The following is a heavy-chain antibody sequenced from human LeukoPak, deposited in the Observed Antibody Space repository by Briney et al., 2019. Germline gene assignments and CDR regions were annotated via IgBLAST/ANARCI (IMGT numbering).Heavy chain of an antibody. CDR1: GGTFSSYA. Sequence: ASVKVSCKASGGTFSSYAISWVRQAPGQGLEWMGGIIPIFGTANYAQKFQGRVTIIADKSTSTAYMELSSLRSEDTAVYYCARGDYRYYYYMDVWGKGTTVTVSS. CDR2: IIPIFGTA. J-gene: IGHJ6*03. CDR3: ARGDYRYYYYMDV. D-gene: IGHD4-11*01. V-gene: IGHV1-69*06.